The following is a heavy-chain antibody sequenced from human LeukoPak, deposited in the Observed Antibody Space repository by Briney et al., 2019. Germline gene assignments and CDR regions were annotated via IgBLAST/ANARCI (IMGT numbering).Heavy chain of an antibody. Sequence: ASETLSLTCTVSGGSISSYYWSWIRQPPGKGLEWIGDIYYSGSTNYNPSLKSRVTISVDTSKNQSSLRLSSVTAADTAVYYSARLASGSYGPLTPFDYWGQGTLVTVSS. CDR1: GGSISSYY. J-gene: IGHJ4*02. V-gene: IGHV4-59*08. CDR3: ARLASGSYGPLTPFDY. CDR2: IYYSGST. D-gene: IGHD1-26*01.